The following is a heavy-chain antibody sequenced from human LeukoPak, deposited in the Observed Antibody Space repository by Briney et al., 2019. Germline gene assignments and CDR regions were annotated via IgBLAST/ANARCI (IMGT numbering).Heavy chain of an antibody. CDR2: ISTNGDKT. J-gene: IGHJ4*02. CDR1: RLTFSNYP. CDR3: AKDRGY. V-gene: IGHV3-23*01. D-gene: IGHD6-13*01. Sequence: GGSLRLSCATSRLTFSNYPMTWVRQAPGKGLEWVSAISTNGDKTDYADSVKGRFTISRDNSKNTLYLQMNSLRAEDTAVYYCAKDRGYWGQGTLVTVSS.